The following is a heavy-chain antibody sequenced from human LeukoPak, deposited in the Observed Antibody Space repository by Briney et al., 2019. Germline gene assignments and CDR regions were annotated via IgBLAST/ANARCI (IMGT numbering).Heavy chain of an antibody. CDR3: ARGVAPGLENWFDP. CDR2: INAGNGNT. Sequence: ASVKVSCKASGYTFTSYAMHWVRQAPGQRLEWMGWINAGNGNTKYSQKFQGRVTITRDTSTSTVYMELSSLRSEDTAVYYCARGVAPGLENWFDPWGQGTLVTVSS. CDR1: GYTFTSYA. J-gene: IGHJ5*02. V-gene: IGHV1-3*01. D-gene: IGHD3-3*01.